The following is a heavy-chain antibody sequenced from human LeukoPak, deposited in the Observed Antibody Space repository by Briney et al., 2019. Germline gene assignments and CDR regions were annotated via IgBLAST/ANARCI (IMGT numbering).Heavy chain of an antibody. CDR3: ARSTRYSSGWTFDY. CDR1: GDSVSSNSAA. D-gene: IGHD6-19*01. V-gene: IGHV6-1*01. J-gene: IGHJ4*02. Sequence: SSQTLSLTCDISGDSVSSNSAAWNWIRQSPSRGLEWLGRTYYRSKWYNDYAVSVKSRITINPDTSKNQFSLQVNSVTPEDTAVYYCARSTRYSSGWTFDYWGQGTLVTVSS. CDR2: TYYRSKWYN.